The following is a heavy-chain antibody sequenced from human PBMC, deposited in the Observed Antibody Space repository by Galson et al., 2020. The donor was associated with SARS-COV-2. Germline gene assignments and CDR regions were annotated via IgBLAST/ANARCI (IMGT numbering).Heavy chain of an antibody. CDR3: ARGLDYGSGWYYFDY. Sequence: GGSLRPSCAASGSTFSNYDMHWVRQAAGNGLEWVSAIGTAGDPHYPGSVKGRFTISSEDAKNSLYLHMNSLRAGDTAVYYCARGLDYGSGWYYFDYWGQGTLVTVSS. CDR1: GSTFSNYD. V-gene: IGHV3-13*05. CDR2: IGTAGDP. D-gene: IGHD6-19*01. J-gene: IGHJ4*02.